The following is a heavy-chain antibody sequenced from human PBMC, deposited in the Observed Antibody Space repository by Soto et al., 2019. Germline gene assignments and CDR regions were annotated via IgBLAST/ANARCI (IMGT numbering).Heavy chain of an antibody. CDR1: GGSVSRYY. D-gene: IGHD3-22*01. CDR2: IYYSGST. CDR3: ARAGYYDSSGYYFYYFDY. Sequence: ETLCRTCTLSGGSVSRYYWSWIRQPPGKGLEWIGYIYYSGSTNYNPSLKSRVTISVDTSKNQFSLKLSSVTAADTAVYYCARAGYYDSSGYYFYYFDYWGQGTLVTVSS. J-gene: IGHJ4*02. V-gene: IGHV4-59*02.